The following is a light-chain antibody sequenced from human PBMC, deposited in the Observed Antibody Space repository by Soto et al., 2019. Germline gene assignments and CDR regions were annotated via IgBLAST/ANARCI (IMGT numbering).Light chain of an antibody. CDR1: QSVSSSY. CDR2: GAS. Sequence: EIVLTQSPGTLSLSPGESVALSCRASQSVSSSYLAWYQQKRGQAPRLLIYGASSRATGVPDRFSGSGSGTDFTLTISRLEPEDFAVYYCQQYGALITFGQGTRLQIK. CDR3: QQYGALIT. V-gene: IGKV3-20*01. J-gene: IGKJ5*01.